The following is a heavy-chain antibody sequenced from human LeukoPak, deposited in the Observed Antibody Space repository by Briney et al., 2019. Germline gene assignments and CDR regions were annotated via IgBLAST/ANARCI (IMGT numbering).Heavy chain of an antibody. V-gene: IGHV3-33*01. Sequence: GGSLRLSCAASGFTFNNYGMYWVRQAPGKGLEWVAFIWYDGSDKYYADSVKGRFIVSRDDPKNTLYLQMNSLTAEDTAVYYCARDVSSAFDSWGQGTLVTVSS. CDR3: ARDVSSAFDS. CDR1: GFTFNNYG. J-gene: IGHJ4*02. D-gene: IGHD3-22*01. CDR2: IWYDGSDK.